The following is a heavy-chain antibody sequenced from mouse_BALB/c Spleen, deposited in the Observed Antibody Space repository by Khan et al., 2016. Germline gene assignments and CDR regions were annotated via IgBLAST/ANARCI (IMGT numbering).Heavy chain of an antibody. CDR2: VYPANGNT. J-gene: IGHJ2*01. V-gene: IGHV14-3*02. CDR3: GRGLITTEDY. Sequence: VQLQQSGAELVKPGASVKLSCTASGFNIKDTYIHWVIQSPEQGLEWIGRVYPANGNTKYDPKFQGKATITADTSSNTAYLQLSSLTSEDTAVYYCGRGLITTEDYWGQGNTLTVSS. CDR1: GFNIKDTY. D-gene: IGHD2-4*01.